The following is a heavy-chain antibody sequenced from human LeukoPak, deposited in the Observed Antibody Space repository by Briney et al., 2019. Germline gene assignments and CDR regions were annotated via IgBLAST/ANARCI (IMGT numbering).Heavy chain of an antibody. CDR2: ISWNSGSI. V-gene: IGHV3-9*01. Sequence: PGGSLRLSCAASGFTFDDYAMHWVRQAPGKGLEWVSGISWNSGSIGYADSVKGRFTISRDNAKNSLYLQMNSLRAEDTALYYCANEAKGWGQGTLVTVSS. CDR1: GFTFDDYA. J-gene: IGHJ4*02. CDR3: ANEAKG.